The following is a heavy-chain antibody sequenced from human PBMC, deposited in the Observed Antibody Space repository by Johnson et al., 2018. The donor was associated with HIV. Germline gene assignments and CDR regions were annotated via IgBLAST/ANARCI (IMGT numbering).Heavy chain of an antibody. CDR2: ISYDGSSN. Sequence: QVQLLESGGGVVQPGRSLRLSCAASGFTFNSYAMHWVRQAPGKGLEWVAVISYDGSSNFHIDSVKGRFTISRDNSENTLYLQMNSLSPEDTAIYYCAKDTAMVRSSAAFDIWGQGTMVTVSS. V-gene: IGHV3-30*18. J-gene: IGHJ3*02. CDR1: GFTFNSYA. D-gene: IGHD5-18*01. CDR3: AKDTAMVRSSAAFDI.